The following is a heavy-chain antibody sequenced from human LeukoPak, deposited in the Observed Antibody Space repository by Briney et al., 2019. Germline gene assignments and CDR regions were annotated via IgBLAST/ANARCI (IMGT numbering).Heavy chain of an antibody. CDR3: ARGQQPFDY. J-gene: IGHJ4*02. V-gene: IGHV3-23*01. Sequence: GGSLRLSCAASGITFSSYAMSWVRQAPGKGLEWVSTISGRGTNTNYADSVKGRFTISRDNSKNTLYLQMNSLRAEDTAVYYCARGQQPFDYWGQGTLVTVSS. CDR2: ISGRGTNT. CDR1: GITFSSYA. D-gene: IGHD6-13*01.